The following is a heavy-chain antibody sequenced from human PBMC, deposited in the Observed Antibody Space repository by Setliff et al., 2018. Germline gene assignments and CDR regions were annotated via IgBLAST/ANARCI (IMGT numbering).Heavy chain of an antibody. Sequence: PGESLKISCKVSGNGFTDLWIAWVRQTPGKGLEWKGIIHPADYDTRYSPSLQGQVTFSADRSISTAHLQWDSLKASDTAMYYCARGYDSGGWNYWGQGTLVTVSS. CDR1: GNGFTDLW. J-gene: IGHJ4*02. D-gene: IGHD3-22*01. CDR2: IHPADYDT. CDR3: ARGYDSGGWNY. V-gene: IGHV5-51*01.